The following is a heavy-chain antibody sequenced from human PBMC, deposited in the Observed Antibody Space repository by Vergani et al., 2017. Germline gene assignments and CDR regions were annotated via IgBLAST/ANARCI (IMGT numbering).Heavy chain of an antibody. V-gene: IGHV3-23*04. D-gene: IGHD6-19*01. CDR2: LSASDRRT. CDR3: AKVGRSEVAGTFGAFDI. Sequence: EVQLVESGGGLIQPGGSLRLSCAASGFIFSSYSLNWVRQAPGKGLEWVSTLSASDRRTHYADSVKGRFTISRDNSKNTLFLHMNSLRPEDTAVYYCAKVGRSEVAGTFGAFDIWGQGTMVTVSS. J-gene: IGHJ3*02. CDR1: GFIFSSYS.